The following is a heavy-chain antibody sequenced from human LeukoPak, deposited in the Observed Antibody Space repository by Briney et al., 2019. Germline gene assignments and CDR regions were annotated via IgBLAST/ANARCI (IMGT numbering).Heavy chain of an antibody. Sequence: GRSLRLSCAASGFTFSSYAMHWVRQAPGKGLEWVAVISHDGSNKYYADSVKGRFTISRDNSKNTLYLQMNSLRAEDTAVYYCARDRVAGVGSYYYYGMDVWGQGTTVTVSS. V-gene: IGHV3-30-3*01. CDR2: ISHDGSNK. D-gene: IGHD6-19*01. CDR1: GFTFSSYA. J-gene: IGHJ6*02. CDR3: ARDRVAGVGSYYYYGMDV.